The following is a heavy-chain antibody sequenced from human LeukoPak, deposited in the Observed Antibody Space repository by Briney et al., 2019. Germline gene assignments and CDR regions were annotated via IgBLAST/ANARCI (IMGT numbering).Heavy chain of an antibody. CDR1: GFTFSSYA. J-gene: IGHJ4*02. CDR3: ARDRDSSGYYDGDLAY. D-gene: IGHD3-22*01. Sequence: GGSLRLSCAASGFTFSSYAMHWVRQAPGKGLEWVAVISYNGSNKYYADSVKGRLTISRDNSKNTLYLQMNSLRAEDTAVYYCARDRDSSGYYDGDLAYWGQGTLVTVSS. V-gene: IGHV3-30-3*01. CDR2: ISYNGSNK.